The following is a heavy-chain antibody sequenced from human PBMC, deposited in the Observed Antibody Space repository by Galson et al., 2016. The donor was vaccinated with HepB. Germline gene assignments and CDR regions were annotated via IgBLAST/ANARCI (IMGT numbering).Heavy chain of an antibody. CDR3: ARGDYDTRGYTMTFDY. CDR1: GDSISSDY. CDR2: IYYSGST. D-gene: IGHD3-22*01. V-gene: IGHV4-59*01. Sequence: ETLSLTCTVSGDSISSDYWSWIRQPPGKGPEWIGYIYYSGSTNYNPSLKSRVTISVDTSKNQFSLKLNSVTAADTAVYYCARGDYDTRGYTMTFDYWGQGTLVTVFS. J-gene: IGHJ4*02.